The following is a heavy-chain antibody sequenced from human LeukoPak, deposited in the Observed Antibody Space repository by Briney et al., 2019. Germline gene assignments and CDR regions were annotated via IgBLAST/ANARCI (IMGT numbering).Heavy chain of an antibody. Sequence: SQTLSLTCALSRDSVSSNSAAWIWLRPSPSRALEWLGRTYYRSKWYNDYAVSVKSRITINPDTSKNQFSLQLNSVTPEDTAVYYCAREPDLRYCSGGSCYVTWFDPWGQGTLVTVSS. J-gene: IGHJ5*02. V-gene: IGHV6-1*01. CDR1: RDSVSSNSAA. D-gene: IGHD2-15*01. CDR3: AREPDLRYCSGGSCYVTWFDP. CDR2: TYYRSKWYN.